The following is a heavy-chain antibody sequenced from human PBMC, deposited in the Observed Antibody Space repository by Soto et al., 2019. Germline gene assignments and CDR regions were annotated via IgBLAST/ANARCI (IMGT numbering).Heavy chain of an antibody. CDR2: ISYDGSNK. CDR1: GFTFSSYG. V-gene: IGHV3-30*18. Sequence: GGSLRLSCAASGFTFSSYGMHWVRQAPGKGLEWVAVISYDGSNKYYADSVKGRFTISRDNSKNTLYLQMNSLRAEDTAVYYCAKDAPSYGYGIDYWGQGTLVTVSS. D-gene: IGHD5-18*01. CDR3: AKDAPSYGYGIDY. J-gene: IGHJ4*02.